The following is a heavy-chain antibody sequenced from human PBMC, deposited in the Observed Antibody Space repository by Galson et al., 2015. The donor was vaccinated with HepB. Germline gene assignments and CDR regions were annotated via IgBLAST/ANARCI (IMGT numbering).Heavy chain of an antibody. Sequence: SVKVSCKASGGTFSSYAISWVRQAPGQGLEWMGGIIPIFGTANYAQKFQGRVTITADESTSTAYMELSSLRSEDTAVYYCARAPLNYGSGSYYDYWGQGTLDTVSS. J-gene: IGHJ4*02. CDR1: GGTFSSYA. D-gene: IGHD3-10*01. CDR2: IIPIFGTA. V-gene: IGHV1-69*13. CDR3: ARAPLNYGSGSYYDY.